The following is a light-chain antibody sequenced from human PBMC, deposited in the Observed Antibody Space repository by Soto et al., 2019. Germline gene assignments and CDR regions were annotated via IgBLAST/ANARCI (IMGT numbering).Light chain of an antibody. CDR3: QQYNNWRET. Sequence: EIVMTQSPATLSVSPGERATLSCRASQSVSSNLAWYQQKPGQAPRLLIYGASTRATGIPARFSGSGSGTEFTLTNSSLQSEDFAVYYCQQYNNWRETFGQGTKLEIK. CDR1: QSVSSN. V-gene: IGKV3-15*01. J-gene: IGKJ2*01. CDR2: GAS.